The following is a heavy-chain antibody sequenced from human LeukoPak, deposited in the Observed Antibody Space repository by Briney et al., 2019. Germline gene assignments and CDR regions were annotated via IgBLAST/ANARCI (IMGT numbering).Heavy chain of an antibody. CDR1: GFTFSSYA. CDR3: AGNYGDYVRGLDY. CDR2: VGGSGGST. Sequence: GRSLRLSCAASGFTFSSYAMTWVSQAPGKGLEWGSSVGGSGGSTWYADTGKGRFTTSRDNSNNTLYLQMYSLRAEDTAVYYCAGNYGDYVRGLDYWGQGTLVTVSS. D-gene: IGHD3-10*02. V-gene: IGHV3-23*01. J-gene: IGHJ4*02.